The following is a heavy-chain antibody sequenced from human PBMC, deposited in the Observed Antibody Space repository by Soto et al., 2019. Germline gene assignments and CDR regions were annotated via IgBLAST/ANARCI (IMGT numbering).Heavy chain of an antibody. CDR3: VRASYSGSYGY. CDR2: IIPTLGIA. Sequence: QVQLVQSGAEVKKPGSSVKVSCKASGGTFSSYTISWVRQAPGQGLEWMGRIIPTLGIAIYAQKFQGRVTITAEKPTRTAYMELSSLRSEDTAVYYCVRASYSGSYGYWGQGTLVTVSS. J-gene: IGHJ4*02. CDR1: GGTFSSYT. V-gene: IGHV1-69*02. D-gene: IGHD1-26*01.